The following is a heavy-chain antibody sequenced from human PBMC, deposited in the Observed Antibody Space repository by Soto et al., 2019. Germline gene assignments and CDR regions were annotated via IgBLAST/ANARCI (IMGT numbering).Heavy chain of an antibody. CDR2: ISTQSTTI. CDR3: TRAMAVGSTSLDY. V-gene: IGHV3-48*02. CDR1: GFNFRTYN. Sequence: GGSLRLSCAASGFNFRTYNMNWVRQIPGKGLEWISYISTQSTTIFYADSVKGRFTISRDNARNSLHLHMVSLRDEDTAVYFCTRAMAVGSTSLDYWGQGTLVTVSS. J-gene: IGHJ4*02. D-gene: IGHD2-2*01.